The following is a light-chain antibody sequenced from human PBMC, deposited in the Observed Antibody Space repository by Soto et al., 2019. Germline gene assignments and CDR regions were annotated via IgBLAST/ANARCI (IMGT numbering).Light chain of an antibody. CDR1: SGSIASNY. CDR2: GDN. V-gene: IGLV6-57*01. CDR3: QSYDSSNLV. J-gene: IGLJ3*02. Sequence: NFLLPQPHSVSEAQGKTVTISCTRSSGSIASNYVPWYQQRPGSSPTTVIYGDNQRPSGVPDRFSGSIDSSSSSASLTISGLKTEDEADYYCQSYDSSNLVFGGGTKPTVL.